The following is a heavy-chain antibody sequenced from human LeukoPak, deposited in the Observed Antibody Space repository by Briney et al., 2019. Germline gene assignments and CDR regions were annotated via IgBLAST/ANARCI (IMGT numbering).Heavy chain of an antibody. CDR1: GFTFSSYE. Sequence: GGSLRLSCAASGFTFSSYEMNWVRQAPGKGLEWVSYISSSGSTIYYADSVKGRFTISRDNAKNSLYLQMNSLRAEDTAVYYCARVDYDSSGYVDYWGQGTLVTVSS. J-gene: IGHJ4*02. V-gene: IGHV3-48*03. CDR3: ARVDYDSSGYVDY. D-gene: IGHD3-22*01. CDR2: ISSSGSTI.